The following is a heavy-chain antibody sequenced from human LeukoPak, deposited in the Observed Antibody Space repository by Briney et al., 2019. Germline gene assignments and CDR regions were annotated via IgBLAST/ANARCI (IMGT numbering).Heavy chain of an antibody. J-gene: IGHJ2*01. D-gene: IGHD6-19*01. Sequence: SETLSLTCAVYGGSFSGYYWSWIRQPPGKGLEWIGEINHSGSTNYNPSLKSRVTISVDTSKNQFSLRLGPVTAADTAVYYCARVLEGSSGQHWYFDLWGRGTLVTVSS. CDR1: GGSFSGYY. CDR3: ARVLEGSSGQHWYFDL. V-gene: IGHV4-34*01. CDR2: INHSGST.